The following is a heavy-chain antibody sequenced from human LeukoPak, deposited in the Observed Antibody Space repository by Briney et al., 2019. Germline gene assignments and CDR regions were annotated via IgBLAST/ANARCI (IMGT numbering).Heavy chain of an antibody. V-gene: IGHV3-7*01. Sequence: PGGSLRLSCAASGFTFSSYWMSWVRQAPGKGLEWVANIKQDGSEKYYVDSVKGRFTISRDNAKNSLYLQMNSLRAEDTAVYYCARDPSPGYQGYYFDYWGQGTLVTVSS. CDR2: IKQDGSEK. D-gene: IGHD2-2*01. CDR3: ARDPSPGYQGYYFDY. CDR1: GFTFSSYW. J-gene: IGHJ4*02.